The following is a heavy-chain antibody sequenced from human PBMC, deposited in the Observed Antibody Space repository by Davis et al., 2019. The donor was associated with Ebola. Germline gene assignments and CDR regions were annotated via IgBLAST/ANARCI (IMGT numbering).Heavy chain of an antibody. J-gene: IGHJ4*02. Sequence: PGGSLRLSCAASGFTFSSYWMSWVRQASGKGLEWVGRIRSKANSYATAYAASVKGRFTISRDDSKNTAYLQMNSLKTEDTAVYYCTSTTNLIDYWGQGTLVTVSS. CDR3: TSTTNLIDY. D-gene: IGHD1-26*01. V-gene: IGHV3-73*01. CDR2: IRSKANSYAT. CDR1: GFTFSSYW.